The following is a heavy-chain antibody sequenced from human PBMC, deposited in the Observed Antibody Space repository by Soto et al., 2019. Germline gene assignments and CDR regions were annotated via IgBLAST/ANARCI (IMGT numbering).Heavy chain of an antibody. Sequence: GGSLRLSCAASGFTFSSYGMHWVRQAPGKGLEWVAVIWYDGSNKYYADSVKGRFTISRDNSKNTLYLQMNSLRAEDTAVYYCARDPRDIVVVPAAIRYYGMDVWGQGTAVTVSS. CDR2: IWYDGSNK. CDR3: ARDPRDIVVVPAAIRYYGMDV. V-gene: IGHV3-33*01. CDR1: GFTFSSYG. J-gene: IGHJ6*02. D-gene: IGHD2-2*01.